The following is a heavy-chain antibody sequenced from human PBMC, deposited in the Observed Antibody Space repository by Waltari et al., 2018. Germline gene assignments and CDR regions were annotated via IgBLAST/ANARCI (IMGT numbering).Heavy chain of an antibody. J-gene: IGHJ6*03. CDR2: ISPSGGST. Sequence: QAQLVQSGAEVTQPGTSSKVSLKASGYTATSNYNPAVPQAPGQGLEWMGIISPSGGSTSYAQKFQGRVTMTRATSTSTVYMELSILRSEDTAVYYCARGETINYSYMDVWGKGTTVTVSS. V-gene: IGHV1-46*01. CDR3: ARGETINYSYMDV. CDR1: GYTATSNY. D-gene: IGHD1-20*01.